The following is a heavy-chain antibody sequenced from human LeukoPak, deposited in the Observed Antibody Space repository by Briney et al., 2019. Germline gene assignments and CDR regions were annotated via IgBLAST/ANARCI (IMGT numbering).Heavy chain of an antibody. Sequence: PGGSLRLSCAASGFTVSSNYMSWVRQAPGKGLEWVSVIYSGGSTYYADSVKGRFTISRDNSKNTLYLQMNSLRAEDTAVYYCAREVAAAGTFDYWDQGTLVTVSS. CDR1: GFTVSSNY. D-gene: IGHD6-13*01. J-gene: IGHJ4*02. CDR2: IYSGGST. V-gene: IGHV3-66*02. CDR3: AREVAAAGTFDY.